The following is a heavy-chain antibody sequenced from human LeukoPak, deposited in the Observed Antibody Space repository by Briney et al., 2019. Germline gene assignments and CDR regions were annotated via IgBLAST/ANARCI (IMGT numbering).Heavy chain of an antibody. CDR1: GYSISSGYY. V-gene: IGHV4-38-2*02. J-gene: IGHJ3*02. Sequence: SETLSLTCTVSGYSISSGYYWGWIRQPPGKGLEWIGSIYHSGSTDYNPSLKSRVTISVDTSKNQFSLKLSSVTAADTAVYYCARDPLDLNYDYVWGSYPQAAFDIWGQGTMVTVSS. CDR2: IYHSGST. D-gene: IGHD3-16*02. CDR3: ARDPLDLNYDYVWGSYPQAAFDI.